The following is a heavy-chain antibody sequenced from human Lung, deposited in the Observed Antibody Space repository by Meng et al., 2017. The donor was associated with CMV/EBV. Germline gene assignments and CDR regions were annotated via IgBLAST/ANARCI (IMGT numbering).Heavy chain of an antibody. D-gene: IGHD3-3*01. Sequence: GESXKISXTTSGFTFSAFSMNWVRQAPGKGLEWVSSISTTSTYIYYADSLKGRFTISRDNAKNSLYLHMNSLRVEDTAVYYCAGFGVTITNGLDVWGQGPTVTVSS. V-gene: IGHV3-21*01. CDR1: GFTFSAFS. CDR3: AGFGVTITNGLDV. J-gene: IGHJ6*02. CDR2: ISTTSTYI.